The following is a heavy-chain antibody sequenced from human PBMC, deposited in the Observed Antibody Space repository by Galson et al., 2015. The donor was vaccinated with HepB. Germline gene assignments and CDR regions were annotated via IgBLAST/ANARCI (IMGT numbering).Heavy chain of an antibody. CDR2: ISSSSGII. Sequence: SLRLSCAASGFTFDDYAMHWVRQAPGKGLEWVSGISSSSGIIDYADSVKGRFTISRDNAKNTLYLQMNSLRAEDTALYYCARDMVVSATSAFDIWGHGTMVTVSS. V-gene: IGHV3-9*01. CDR1: GFTFDDYA. CDR3: ARDMVVSATSAFDI. J-gene: IGHJ3*02. D-gene: IGHD6-6*01.